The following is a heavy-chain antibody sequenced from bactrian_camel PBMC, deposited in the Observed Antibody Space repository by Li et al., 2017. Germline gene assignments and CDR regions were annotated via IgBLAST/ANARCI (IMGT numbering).Heavy chain of an antibody. Sequence: QVQLVESGGGSVQAGGSPRLSCAASGYTYSRYSSTYCMGWFRQAPGKEREGVAVIYTHGSKTYYADSVKGRLPISRDNAKSTVYLQMTSLKSEDTALYFCVTSEYALDEYMYWGQGTQVTVS. CDR1: GYTYSRYSSTYC. CDR2: IYTHGSKT. V-gene: IGHV3S6*01. CDR3: VTSEYALDEYMY. J-gene: IGHJ4*01. D-gene: IGHD4*01.